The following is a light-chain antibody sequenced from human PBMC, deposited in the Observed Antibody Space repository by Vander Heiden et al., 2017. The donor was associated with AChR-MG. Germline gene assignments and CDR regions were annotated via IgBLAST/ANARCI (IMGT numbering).Light chain of an antibody. CDR1: QRLLQSDGKTY. V-gene: IGKV2D-29*01. CDR3: RQSIQLPWT. Sequence: DIVMTQTPLSLSVTPGQPASISCKSSQRLLQSDGKTYLYWHLQKPGLPPHLLIYEGSNRVAGVPERFSGMASGTDFTLKISRGDAEDVVIFYCRQSIQLPWTFGQGTKVEIK. J-gene: IGKJ1*01. CDR2: EGS.